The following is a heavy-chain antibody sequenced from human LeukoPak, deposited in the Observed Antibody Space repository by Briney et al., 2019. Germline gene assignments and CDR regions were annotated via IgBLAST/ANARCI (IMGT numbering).Heavy chain of an antibody. V-gene: IGHV3-23*01. Sequence: GGSLRLSCAASGFTFSSYAMSWVRQAPGKGLEWVSGTSGSGGSTYYAGSVKGRFTISRDNSKNTLYLQMNSLRVEDTAVYYCAKNGGSQCYSHLDSWGQGALVTVSS. CDR2: TSGSGGST. D-gene: IGHD2-15*01. CDR3: AKNGGSQCYSHLDS. CDR1: GFTFSSYA. J-gene: IGHJ4*02.